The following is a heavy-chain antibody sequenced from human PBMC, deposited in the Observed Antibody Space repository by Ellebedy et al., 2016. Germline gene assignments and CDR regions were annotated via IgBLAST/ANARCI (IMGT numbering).Heavy chain of an antibody. Sequence: GESLKISCAASGFTFSGSAMHWVRQASGKGLEWVGRIRSKANSYATAYAASVKGRFTISRDDSKNTAYLQMNSLKTEDTAVYYCTSSGLGSRDRDWGQGTLVTVSS. CDR2: IRSKANSYAT. CDR1: GFTFSGSA. CDR3: TSSGLGSRDRD. D-gene: IGHD3-10*01. V-gene: IGHV3-73*01. J-gene: IGHJ4*02.